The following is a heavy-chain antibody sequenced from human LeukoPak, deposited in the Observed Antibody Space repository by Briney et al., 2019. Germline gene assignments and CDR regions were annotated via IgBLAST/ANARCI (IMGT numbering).Heavy chain of an antibody. CDR1: GGSFSGYY. J-gene: IGHJ6*03. CDR3: ARFRQRSLIVVVPAARHYYYMDV. Sequence: SETLSLTCAVYGGSFSGYYWSWIRQPPGKGLEWIGEINHSGSTNYNPSLKSRVTISVDTSKNQFSLKLSSVTAADTAVYYCARFRQRSLIVVVPAARHYYYMDVWGKGTTVTVSS. V-gene: IGHV4-34*01. D-gene: IGHD2-2*01. CDR2: INHSGST.